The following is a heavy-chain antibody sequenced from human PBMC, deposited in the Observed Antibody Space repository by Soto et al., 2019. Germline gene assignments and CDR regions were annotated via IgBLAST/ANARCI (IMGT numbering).Heavy chain of an antibody. Sequence: KASETLSLTCTVSGGSVSSGIYYWSWIRQPPGKGLEWIGYIYYSGSTNYNPSLKSRVTISVDTSKNQFSLKLSSVTAADTAVYYCARDIRVYSSGWYSDYWGQGTLVTVSS. D-gene: IGHD6-19*01. CDR3: ARDIRVYSSGWYSDY. V-gene: IGHV4-61*01. CDR1: GGSVSSGIYY. J-gene: IGHJ4*02. CDR2: IYYSGST.